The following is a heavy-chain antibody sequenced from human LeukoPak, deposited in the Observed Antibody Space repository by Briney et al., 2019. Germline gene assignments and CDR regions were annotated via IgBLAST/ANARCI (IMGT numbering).Heavy chain of an antibody. Sequence: SETLSLNCTVSGGSIRRSYWSWIRQPPGRGLEWIGYFYLSGSNYNPSLKSRVTMSLDTSKNQFSLRLSPVTAADTAVYYCARGGPTGALDDNWFDPWGQGTPVTVSS. D-gene: IGHD4-11*01. V-gene: IGHV4-4*09. CDR2: FYLSGS. J-gene: IGHJ5*02. CDR1: GGSIRRSY. CDR3: ARGGPTGALDDNWFDP.